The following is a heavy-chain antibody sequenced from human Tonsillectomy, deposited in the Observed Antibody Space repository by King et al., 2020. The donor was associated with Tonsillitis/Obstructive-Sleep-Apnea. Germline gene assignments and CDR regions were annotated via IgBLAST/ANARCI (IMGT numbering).Heavy chain of an antibody. J-gene: IGHJ4*02. CDR3: ARVGRKEVWSLDH. CDR1: GFILSSYW. D-gene: IGHD3-10*01. Sequence: VQLVESGGGLVQPGGSLRLSCAASGFILSSYWMSWVRQAPGKGLEWVANIKQGGNEKYYVDSVKGRFTISRDNTKNSLYLQMNSLRTDDAAVYYCARVGRKEVWSLDHWGQGTLVTVSS. V-gene: IGHV3-7*03. CDR2: IKQGGNEK.